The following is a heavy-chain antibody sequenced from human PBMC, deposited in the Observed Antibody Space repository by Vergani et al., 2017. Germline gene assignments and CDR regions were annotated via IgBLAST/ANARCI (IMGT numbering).Heavy chain of an antibody. CDR2: INSNSGNP. CDR1: GYTFTNYA. J-gene: IGHJ5*02. Sequence: QVQLMQSGAEVKKPGASVKVSCRASGYTFTNYALNWARQAHGQGLEWMGWINSNSGNPTYAQGFKGRFVFSLDSSVSTSYLQINSLQPEDTAVYYCVRTPTESCTGESFYSWWFDPWGQGTLVTVSS. CDR3: VRTPTESCTGESFYSWWFDP. V-gene: IGHV7-4-1*02. D-gene: IGHD2-15*01.